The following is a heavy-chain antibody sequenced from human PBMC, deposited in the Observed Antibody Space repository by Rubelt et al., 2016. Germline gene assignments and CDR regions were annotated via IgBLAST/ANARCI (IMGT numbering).Heavy chain of an antibody. CDR3: AKDGGNYDILTGYFTNWYFDL. D-gene: IGHD3-9*01. CDR2: ISGSGGST. J-gene: IGHJ2*01. Sequence: GQGLEWVPAISGSGGSTYYADSVKGRFTISRDNSKNTLYLQMNSLRAEDTAVYYCAKDGGNYDILTGYFTNWYFDLWGRGTLVTVSS. V-gene: IGHV3-23*01.